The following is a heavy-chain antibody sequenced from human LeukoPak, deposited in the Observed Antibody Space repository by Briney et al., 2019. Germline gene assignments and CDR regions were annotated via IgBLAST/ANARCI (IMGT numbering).Heavy chain of an antibody. D-gene: IGHD6-6*01. V-gene: IGHV4-61*02. CDR2: IYTSGST. Sequence: PSETLSLTCTVSGGSISSGSYYWSWIRQPAGKGLEWIGRIYTSGSTNYNPSLKSRVTISVDTSKNQFSLKLSPVTAADTAVYYCATQTQYGSSYDYWGQGTLVTVSS. CDR3: ATQTQYGSSYDY. CDR1: GGSISSGSYY. J-gene: IGHJ4*02.